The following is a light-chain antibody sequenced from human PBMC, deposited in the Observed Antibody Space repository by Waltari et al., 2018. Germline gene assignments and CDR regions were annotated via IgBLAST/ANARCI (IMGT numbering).Light chain of an antibody. V-gene: IGLV1-51*01. CDR2: DNL. J-gene: IGLJ2*01. CDR1: DSNLGKTY. Sequence: QAVLTQPASVSAAPGQRVIISCSGSDSNLGKTYVPWYQQLPGAAPKLLIYDNLKRPSGIPDRFSGSKSGTSATLAITGLQTGDEADYYCGTWDSSLSGVVFGGGTKLTVL. CDR3: GTWDSSLSGVV.